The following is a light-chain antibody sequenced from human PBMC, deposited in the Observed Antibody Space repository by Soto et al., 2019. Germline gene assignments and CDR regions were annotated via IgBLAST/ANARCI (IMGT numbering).Light chain of an antibody. CDR2: KAP. V-gene: IGKV1-5*03. Sequence: DIQMTQSPSTLSGSVGDRVTITCRASQTISSWLAWYQQKPGKAPKLLIYKAPTLKSGVPSRFSGSGSGTEFNLTISSLQPGDFATYYCQHYNTYPWTFGQGTKVDI. J-gene: IGKJ1*01. CDR3: QHYNTYPWT. CDR1: QTISSW.